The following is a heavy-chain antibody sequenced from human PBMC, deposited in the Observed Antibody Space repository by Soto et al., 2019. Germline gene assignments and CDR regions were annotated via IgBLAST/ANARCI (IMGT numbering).Heavy chain of an antibody. CDR2: IIPMFDTP. V-gene: IGHV1-69*13. D-gene: IGHD2-15*01. CDR1: GGTLSSYA. J-gene: IGHJ4*02. Sequence: GASVKVSCKASGGTLSSYAISWVRQAPGQGLEWMGGIIPMFDTPIYAQKFQDRVTITADESTSTAYMQLSSLRSGDTAVYYCARSGGLDRDFNYWGQGSLVTVSS. CDR3: ARSGGLDRDFNY.